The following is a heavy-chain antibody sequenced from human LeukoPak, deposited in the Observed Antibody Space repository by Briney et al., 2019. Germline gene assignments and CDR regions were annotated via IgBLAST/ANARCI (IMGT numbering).Heavy chain of an antibody. J-gene: IGHJ6*02. D-gene: IGHD2-2*02. CDR3: AVVPAAILGYYYYGMDV. CDR2: ISGSGGST. V-gene: IGHV3-23*01. CDR1: GLTFSSYA. Sequence: GGSLRLSCAASGLTFSSYAMSWVRQAPGKGLEWVSAISGSGGSTYYADSVKGRFTISRDNSKNTLYLQMNSLRAEDTAVYYCAVVPAAILGYYYYGMDVWGQGTTVTVSS.